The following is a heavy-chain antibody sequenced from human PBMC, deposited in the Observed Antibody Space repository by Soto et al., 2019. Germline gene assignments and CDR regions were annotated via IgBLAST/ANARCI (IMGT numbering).Heavy chain of an antibody. CDR3: AKEMTAAGQPLSDY. D-gene: IGHD6-13*01. CDR2: IVNSGGGA. CDR1: GFTFSNYG. V-gene: IGHV3-23*01. Sequence: EVQLLESGGGLVQPGGSLRLSCAAAGFTFSNYGMSWVRLAPGRGLQWVSGIVNSGGGAYYADSVQGRFTISRDNSKNTLFLQMNSLRAEDTAVYYCAKEMTAAGQPLSDYWGQGTLVTVSS. J-gene: IGHJ4*02.